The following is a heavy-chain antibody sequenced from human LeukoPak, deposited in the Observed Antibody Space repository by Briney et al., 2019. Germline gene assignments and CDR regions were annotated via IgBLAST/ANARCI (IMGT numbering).Heavy chain of an antibody. J-gene: IGHJ4*02. CDR2: IYYSGST. D-gene: IGHD3-22*01. V-gene: IGHV4-59*08. CDR3: ARALALGHYDSSGYYGYYFDY. Sequence: SETLSLTCTVSGGSISSYYWSWIRQPPGKGLEWIGYIYYSGSTNYNPSLKSRVTISVDTSKNQFSLKLSSVTAADTAVYYCARALALGHYDSSGYYGYYFDYWGQGTLVTVSS. CDR1: GGSISSYY.